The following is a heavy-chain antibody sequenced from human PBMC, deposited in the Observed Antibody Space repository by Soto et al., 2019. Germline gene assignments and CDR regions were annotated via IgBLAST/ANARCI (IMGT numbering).Heavy chain of an antibody. CDR2: IRRKAYGGTT. D-gene: IGHD3-16*01. J-gene: IGHJ3*02. V-gene: IGHV3-49*03. Sequence: GGSLRLACTAYGFTLGDYAMSWFRQAPGKGLEWVGFIRRKAYGGTTEYAASVKGRFTISRDDSKSIAYLQMNSLKTEDTAVYYCTPRSIRSTFGGVTPSSFDIWGQGTMVTVSS. CDR1: GFTLGDYA. CDR3: TPRSIRSTFGGVTPSSFDI.